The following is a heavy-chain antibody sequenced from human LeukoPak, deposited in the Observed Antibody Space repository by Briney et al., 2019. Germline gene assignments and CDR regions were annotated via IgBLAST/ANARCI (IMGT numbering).Heavy chain of an antibody. CDR3: ARHRRIPAAGIRGYDY. CDR2: INHSGGT. D-gene: IGHD6-13*01. J-gene: IGHJ4*02. Sequence: GSLRLSCAASGFTFSSYEMHWVRQPPGKGLEWIGDINHSGGTNYIPSLKSRVTISVDTSKKQFSLKLTSVTAADTAVYYCARHRRIPAAGIRGYDYWGQGILVTVSS. CDR1: GFTFSSYE. V-gene: IGHV4-34*08.